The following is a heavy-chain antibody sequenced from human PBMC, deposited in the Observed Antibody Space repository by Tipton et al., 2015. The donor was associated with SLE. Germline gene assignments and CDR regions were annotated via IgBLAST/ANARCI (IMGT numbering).Heavy chain of an antibody. CDR3: ARGQVDTAMVFDAFDI. D-gene: IGHD5-18*01. CDR2: INSDGSST. V-gene: IGHV3-74*01. CDR1: GFTFSSYW. Sequence: SLRLSCAASGFTFSSYWMHWVRQAPGKGLVWASRINSDGSSTSYADSVKGRFTISRDNAKNTLYLQVYSLRAEDTAVYYCARGQVDTAMVFDAFDIWGQGTMVTVSS. J-gene: IGHJ3*02.